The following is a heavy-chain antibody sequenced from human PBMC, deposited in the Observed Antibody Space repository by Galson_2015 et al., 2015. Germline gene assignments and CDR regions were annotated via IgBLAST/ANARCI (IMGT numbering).Heavy chain of an antibody. CDR1: GFSVSSNF. J-gene: IGHJ4*02. V-gene: IGHV3-53*01. Sequence: SLRLSCAASGFSVSSNFMSWVRQAPGKGLEWVSVIYSGGSTYYADPVKGRFTISRDNSKNTLYLQMNTLRAEDTAVYYCARGGTASTGTFNYWGQGTLVTVSS. CDR2: IYSGGST. D-gene: IGHD6-13*01. CDR3: ARGGTASTGTFNY.